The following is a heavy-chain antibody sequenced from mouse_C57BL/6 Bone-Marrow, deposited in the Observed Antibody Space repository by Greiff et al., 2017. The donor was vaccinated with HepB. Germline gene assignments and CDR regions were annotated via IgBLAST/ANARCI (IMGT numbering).Heavy chain of an antibody. CDR3: ARHYSNLDY. Sequence: QVQLQQPGAELVKPGASVKMSCKASGYTFTSYWITWVSQRPGQGLEWIGDIYPGSGSTNYNEKIKSKDTQTVDTSSSTAYMQLSSLTSEDSAVYCCARHYSNLDYWGQGTTLTVSS. CDR1: GYTFTSYW. J-gene: IGHJ2*01. V-gene: IGHV1-55*01. CDR2: IYPGSGST. D-gene: IGHD2-5*01.